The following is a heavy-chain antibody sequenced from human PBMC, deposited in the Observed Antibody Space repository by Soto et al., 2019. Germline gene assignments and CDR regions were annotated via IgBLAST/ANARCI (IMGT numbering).Heavy chain of an antibody. V-gene: IGHV4-61*08. Sequence: PSETLSLTCTVSGGSISSGDYYWSWIRQPPGKGLEWIGYIYYSGSTNYNPSLKSRVTISVDTSKNQFSLKLSSVTAADTAVYYCARWVEMAMKYYFDYWGQGTLVTVSS. CDR3: ARWVEMAMKYYFDY. J-gene: IGHJ4*02. D-gene: IGHD2-21*01. CDR1: GGSISSGDYY. CDR2: IYYSGST.